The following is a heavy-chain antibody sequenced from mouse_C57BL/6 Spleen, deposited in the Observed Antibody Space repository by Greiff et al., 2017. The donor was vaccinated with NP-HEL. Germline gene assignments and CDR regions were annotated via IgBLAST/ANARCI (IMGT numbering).Heavy chain of an antibody. Sequence: QVQLQQPGAELVMPGASVKLSCKASGYTFTSYWMHWVKQRPGQGLEWIGEIDPSDSYTNYNQKFKGKSTLTVDKSSSTAYMQLSSLTSEDSAVYYCARDYCGSSSAGFAYWGQGTLVTVSA. J-gene: IGHJ3*01. CDR3: ARDYCGSSSAGFAY. V-gene: IGHV1-69*01. CDR2: IDPSDSYT. D-gene: IGHD1-1*01. CDR1: GYTFTSYW.